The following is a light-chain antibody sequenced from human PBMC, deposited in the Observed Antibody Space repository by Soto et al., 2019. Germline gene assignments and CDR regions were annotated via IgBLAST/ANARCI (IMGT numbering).Light chain of an antibody. CDR1: SSDVGSYDY. J-gene: IGLJ1*01. V-gene: IGLV2-14*03. CDR3: CAYANSGTHV. CDR2: DVN. Sequence: QSVLTQPASVSGSPGQSITFSCTGTSSDVGSYDYVSWHQQHPGKAPKLIIYDVNNRPSGVPSRFSGSKSGNTASLIISGLQTEEEADYYCCAYANSGTHVLGTGTKVTVL.